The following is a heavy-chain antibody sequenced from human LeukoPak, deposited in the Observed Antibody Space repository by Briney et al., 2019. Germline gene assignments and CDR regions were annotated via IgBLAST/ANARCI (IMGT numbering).Heavy chain of an antibody. D-gene: IGHD1-14*01. CDR1: GGTFSSYA. CDR2: IIPIFGTA. V-gene: IGHV1-69*13. Sequence: ASVKVSCKASGGTFSSYAISWVRQAPGQGLEWMGGIIPIFGTANYAQKFQGRVTITADESTSTAYMELSSLRSEDTAVYYCASGTRNWYGDYWGQGTLVTVSS. CDR3: ASGTRNWYGDY. J-gene: IGHJ4*02.